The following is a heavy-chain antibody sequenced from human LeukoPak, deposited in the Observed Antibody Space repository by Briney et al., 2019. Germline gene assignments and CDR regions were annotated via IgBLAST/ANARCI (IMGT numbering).Heavy chain of an antibody. Sequence: GGSLRLSCAASGFTFSDYGMSWVRQAPGKGLEWVSVICGSGDTTYYADSVKGRFTISRDNSKNTLYLQMNSLRAEDTAIYYCAKDRGNYRLLDYWGQGTLVTVSS. J-gene: IGHJ4*02. V-gene: IGHV3-23*01. CDR2: ICGSGDTT. D-gene: IGHD1-7*01. CDR1: GFTFSDYG. CDR3: AKDRGNYRLLDY.